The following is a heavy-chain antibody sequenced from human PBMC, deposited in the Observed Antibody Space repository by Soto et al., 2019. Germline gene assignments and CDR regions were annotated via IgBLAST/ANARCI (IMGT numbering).Heavy chain of an antibody. V-gene: IGHV3-64*01. Sequence: EVQLAESGGGLAQPGGSLRLSCAASGFTLSGYAMDWVRQAPGKGLECVSGISSNGVGTYYANSVQGRFTISRDNSKNTLYLQMDSLRAEDMAVYYCARRARPDFYYLDFWGQGTTVTVSS. CDR2: ISSNGVGT. D-gene: IGHD6-6*01. CDR3: ARRARPDFYYLDF. CDR1: GFTLSGYA. J-gene: IGHJ6*03.